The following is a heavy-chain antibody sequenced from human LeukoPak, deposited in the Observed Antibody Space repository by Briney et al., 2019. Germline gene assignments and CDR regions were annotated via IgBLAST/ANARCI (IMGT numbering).Heavy chain of an antibody. V-gene: IGHV3-21*01. CDR3: ARDSRDYYDSSGYHDY. J-gene: IGHJ4*02. CDR1: GFTFSSYS. D-gene: IGHD3-22*01. CDR2: ISSSSSYI. Sequence: GGSLRLSCAASGFTFSSYSMNWVRQAPGKGLEWVSSISSSSSYIYYADSVKGRFTISRDNAKNSLYLQMNSLRAEDTAVYYCARDSRDYYDSSGYHDYWGRGTLVTVSS.